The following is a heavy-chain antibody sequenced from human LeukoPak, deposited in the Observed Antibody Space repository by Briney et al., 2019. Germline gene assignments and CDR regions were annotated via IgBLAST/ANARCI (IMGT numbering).Heavy chain of an antibody. CDR2: LDPEDGET. CDR1: GYTLTELS. J-gene: IGHJ4*02. CDR3: ATALRFQPLLYPGPFDY. V-gene: IGHV1-24*01. Sequence: ASVKVSCKVSGYTLTELSMHWVRQAPGKGLEWMGGLDPEDGETIYAQKFQGRVTMTEDTSTDTAYMELSSLRSEDTAVYYCATALRFQPLLYPGPFDYWGQGTLVTVSS. D-gene: IGHD2-2*02.